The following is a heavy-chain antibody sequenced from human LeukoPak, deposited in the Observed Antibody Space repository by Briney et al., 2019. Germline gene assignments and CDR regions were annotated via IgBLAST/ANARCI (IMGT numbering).Heavy chain of an antibody. D-gene: IGHD3-22*01. CDR1: GYTLTELS. V-gene: IGHV1-24*01. J-gene: IGHJ4*02. CDR2: FDPEDGET. Sequence: VASVKVSCKVSGYTLTELSMHWVRQAPGKGLEWMGGFDPEDGETIYAQKFQGRVTMTEDTSTDTAYMELSSLRSEDTAVYYCATALVNYDSSGYYTGWGQGTLVTVSS. CDR3: ATALVNYDSSGYYTG.